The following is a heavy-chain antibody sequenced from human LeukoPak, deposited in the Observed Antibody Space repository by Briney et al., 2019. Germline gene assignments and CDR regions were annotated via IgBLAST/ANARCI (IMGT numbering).Heavy chain of an antibody. D-gene: IGHD6-13*01. CDR3: ARLVGSSSYYFDN. J-gene: IGHJ4*02. Sequence: SETLSLTCAVYSEPFIGYYWSWIRQPPGKGLEWIGEINHSGSTNYNPSLKSRVTISVDTSKNQFSLKLSSVTAADTAVYYCARLVGSSSYYFDNWGQGTLVTVSS. CDR1: SEPFIGYY. CDR2: INHSGST. V-gene: IGHV4-34*01.